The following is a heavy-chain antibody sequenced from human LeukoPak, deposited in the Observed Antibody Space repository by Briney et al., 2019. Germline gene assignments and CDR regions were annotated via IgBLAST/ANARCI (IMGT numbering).Heavy chain of an antibody. CDR1: GLPIADFA. Sequence: GGSLRLSCVASGLPIADFAMHWVRQAPGKGLEWVSLISGDGVSTFYADSVKGRFSISRDNSKNSLHLEMNSLRTEDAAMYYCAKESGKFDYWGQGTLVAVSS. CDR3: AKESGKFDY. J-gene: IGHJ4*02. CDR2: ISGDGVST. V-gene: IGHV3-43*02.